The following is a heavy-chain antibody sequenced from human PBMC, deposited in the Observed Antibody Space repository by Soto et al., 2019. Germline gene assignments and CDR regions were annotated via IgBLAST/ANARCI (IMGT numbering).Heavy chain of an antibody. Sequence: GGSLRLSCAASGFTFSSYAMSWVRQAPGKGLEWVSAISGSGGSTYYADSVKGRFTISRDNSKNTLYLQMNSLRAEDTAVYYCARDPLSSGWSNFDYWGQGTLVTVS. J-gene: IGHJ4*02. CDR3: ARDPLSSGWSNFDY. D-gene: IGHD6-19*01. CDR2: ISGSGGST. V-gene: IGHV3-23*01. CDR1: GFTFSSYA.